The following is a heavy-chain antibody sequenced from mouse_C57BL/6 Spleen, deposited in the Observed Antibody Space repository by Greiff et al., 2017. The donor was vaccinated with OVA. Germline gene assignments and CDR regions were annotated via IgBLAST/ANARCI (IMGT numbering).Heavy chain of an antibody. CDR1: GSNIKDDY. CDR3: TYYGSSPYYFDY. V-gene: IGHV14-4*01. J-gene: IGHJ2*01. Sequence: EVQRVESGAELVRPGASVKLSCTASGSNIKDDYMHWVKQRPEQGLEWIGWIDPENGDTEYASKFQGKATITADTSSNTAYLQLSSLTSEDTAVYYCTYYGSSPYYFDYWGQGTTLTVSS. CDR2: IDPENGDT. D-gene: IGHD1-1*01.